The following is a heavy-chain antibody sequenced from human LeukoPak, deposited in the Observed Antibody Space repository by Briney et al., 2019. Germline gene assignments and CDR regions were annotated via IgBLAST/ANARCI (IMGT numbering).Heavy chain of an antibody. V-gene: IGHV4-4*07. CDR1: GGSISSYY. CDR2: IYTSGST. CDR3: ARSEDSTIFGVANFDY. Sequence: SETLSLTCTVSGGSISSYYWSWIRQPAGKGLEGIGRIYTSGSTNYNPSRKSRVTMSVDTSKNQFSLNLSSVTAADTAVYYCARSEDSTIFGVANFDYWGQGTLVTVSS. D-gene: IGHD3-3*01. J-gene: IGHJ4*02.